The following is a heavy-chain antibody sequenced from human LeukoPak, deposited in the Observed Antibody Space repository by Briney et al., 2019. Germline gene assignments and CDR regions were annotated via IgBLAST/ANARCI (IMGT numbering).Heavy chain of an antibody. CDR1: GGSISSYY. Sequence: SETLSLTCTVSGGSISSYYWSWIRQPAGKGLEWIGRIYTSGSTNNNPSLESRVTLSVDTSKNQFSLKLRYVTAADTAVYYCARVKSGSFLFDYWGQGTLVTVSS. J-gene: IGHJ4*02. D-gene: IGHD1-26*01. CDR3: ARVKSGSFLFDY. V-gene: IGHV4-4*07. CDR2: IYTSGST.